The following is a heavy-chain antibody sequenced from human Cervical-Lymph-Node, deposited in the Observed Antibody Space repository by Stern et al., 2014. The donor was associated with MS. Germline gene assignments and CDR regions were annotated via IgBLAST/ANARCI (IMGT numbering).Heavy chain of an antibody. CDR3: ARGGGVTPFWYLDL. V-gene: IGHV1-18*01. Sequence: QVQLVQSGAEVKKPGASVKVSCRASNYTFTSYGISWVRQAPGQGLEWVGWISAHNGNTNFAQKFQARVTLTTDTSTNTVYMELKSLKSDDTAVYYCARGGGVTPFWYLDLWGRGTLVTVSS. CDR1: NYTFTSYG. J-gene: IGHJ2*01. D-gene: IGHD3-16*01. CDR2: ISAHNGNT.